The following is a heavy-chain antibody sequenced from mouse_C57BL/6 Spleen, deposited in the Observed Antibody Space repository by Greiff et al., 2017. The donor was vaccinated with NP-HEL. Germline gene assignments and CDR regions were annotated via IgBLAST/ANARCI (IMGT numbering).Heavy chain of an antibody. CDR1: GYTFTSYW. Sequence: VQLQQPGAELVKPGASVKMSCKASGYTFTSYWITWVKQRPGQGLEWIGDIYPGSGSTNYNEKFKSKATLTVDTSSSTAYMQLSILTSEDSAVYYCARNRCSSYWFAYWGQGTLVTVSA. D-gene: IGHD1-1*01. J-gene: IGHJ3*01. CDR3: ARNRCSSYWFAY. CDR2: IYPGSGST. V-gene: IGHV1-55*01.